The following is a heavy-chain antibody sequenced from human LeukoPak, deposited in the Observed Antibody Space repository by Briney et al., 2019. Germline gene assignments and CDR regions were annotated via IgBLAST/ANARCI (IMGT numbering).Heavy chain of an antibody. V-gene: IGHV3-30*03. CDR3: ARDGGGGFDY. D-gene: IGHD4-23*01. CDR2: ISYDGSNK. CDR1: GFTFRNYG. Sequence: GGSLRLSCAASGFTFRNYGMHWVRQAPGKGLEWVAVISYDGSNKYYADSVKGRFTISRDNAKNSLYLQMNSLRAEDTALYYCARDGGGGFDYWGQGTLVTVSS. J-gene: IGHJ4*02.